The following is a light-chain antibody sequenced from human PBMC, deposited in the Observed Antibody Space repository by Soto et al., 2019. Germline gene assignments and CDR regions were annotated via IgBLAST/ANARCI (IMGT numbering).Light chain of an antibody. Sequence: EIVLTQYPGTLSLSPGERATLSCRASQSVSSSYLAWYQQKPGQAPRLLIYGASGRATGIPDRVSGSGSGTDFTLTLSRLEPEDFAVYYCQQYGSSPSLTFGPGTKVDIK. V-gene: IGKV3-20*01. CDR1: QSVSSSY. CDR3: QQYGSSPSLT. CDR2: GAS. J-gene: IGKJ3*01.